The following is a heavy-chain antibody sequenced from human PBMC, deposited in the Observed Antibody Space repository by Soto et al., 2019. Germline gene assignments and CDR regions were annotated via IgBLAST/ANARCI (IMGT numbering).Heavy chain of an antibody. Sequence: SETLSLTCTFSGCSISSYYWSWIRQPPGKGLEWIGYIYYSGSTNYNPSLKSRVTISVDTSKNQFSLKLSSVTAADTAVYYCASPRYSSSWYIWDYWGQGTLVTVSS. D-gene: IGHD6-13*01. J-gene: IGHJ4*02. V-gene: IGHV4-59*01. CDR3: ASPRYSSSWYIWDY. CDR2: IYYSGST. CDR1: GCSISSYY.